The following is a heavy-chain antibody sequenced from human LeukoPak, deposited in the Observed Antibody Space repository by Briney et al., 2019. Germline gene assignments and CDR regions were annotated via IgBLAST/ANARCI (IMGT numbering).Heavy chain of an antibody. CDR1: GFTFSSYS. J-gene: IGHJ6*03. CDR2: ISWNSGSI. Sequence: GGSLRLSCAASGFTFSSYSMNWVRQAPGKGLEWVSGISWNSGSIGYADSVKGRFTISRDNAKNSLYLQMNSLRAEDTALYYCAKTYYMDVWGKGTTVTVSS. V-gene: IGHV3-9*01. CDR3: AKTYYMDV.